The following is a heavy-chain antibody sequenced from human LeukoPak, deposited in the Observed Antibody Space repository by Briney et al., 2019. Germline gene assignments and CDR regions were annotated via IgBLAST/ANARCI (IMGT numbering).Heavy chain of an antibody. V-gene: IGHV1-2*02. Sequence: ASVKVSCKASGYTFTGYYMHWVRQAPGQGLEWMGWINPNSGGTNYAQKFQGRVTMTRDTSISTAYMELSRLRSDDTAVYYCARALYGDNGDWFDPWGQGTLVTVSS. D-gene: IGHD4-17*01. CDR2: INPNSGGT. CDR1: GYTFTGYY. CDR3: ARALYGDNGDWFDP. J-gene: IGHJ5*02.